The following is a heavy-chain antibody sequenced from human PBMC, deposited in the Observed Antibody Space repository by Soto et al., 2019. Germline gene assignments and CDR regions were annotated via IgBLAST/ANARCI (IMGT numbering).Heavy chain of an antibody. Sequence: SVKVSCKASGYTFSTYTINWVRQAPGNGLEWMRRIILVLVIAIFAQKFQGRVSIPADKSTSTAYGELSSLRFEDMAVYYCASLGYCSSTSCYGPYWGQGTLVTVSS. V-gene: IGHV1-69*02. CDR2: IILVLVIA. CDR1: GYTFSTYT. J-gene: IGHJ4*02. D-gene: IGHD2-2*01. CDR3: ASLGYCSSTSCYGPY.